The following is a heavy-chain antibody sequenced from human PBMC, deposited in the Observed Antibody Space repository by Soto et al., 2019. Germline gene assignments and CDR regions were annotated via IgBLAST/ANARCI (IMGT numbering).Heavy chain of an antibody. CDR1: GGSISSGGYY. D-gene: IGHD6-13*01. CDR2: IYYSGST. CDR3: ARADSSSWYGGLVWFDP. V-gene: IGHV4-31*03. Sequence: SETLSVTCTVSGGSISSGGYYWSWIRQHPGKGLEWIGYIYYSGSTYYNPSLKSRVTISVDTSKNQFSLKLSSVTAADTAVYYCARADSSSWYGGLVWFDPWGQGTLVTVSS. J-gene: IGHJ5*02.